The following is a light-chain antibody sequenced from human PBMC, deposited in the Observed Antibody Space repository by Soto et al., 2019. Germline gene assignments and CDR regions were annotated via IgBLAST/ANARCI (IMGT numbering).Light chain of an antibody. V-gene: IGKV3-20*01. Sequence: EIVLTQSPGTLCLAGGESTTRSCTSSQSVSSTYLTWYQQKPGQAPRLLIYEASRRATGIPDRFSGSGSGTNFSFTISRLEPKDPAVYYCQHSDRLRWKFRLGTKVDIK. J-gene: IGKJ1*01. CDR3: QHSDRLRWK. CDR2: EAS. CDR1: QSVSSTY.